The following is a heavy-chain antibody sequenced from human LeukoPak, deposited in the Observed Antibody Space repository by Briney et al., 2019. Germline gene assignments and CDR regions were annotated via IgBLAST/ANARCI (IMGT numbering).Heavy chain of an antibody. D-gene: IGHD4-17*01. Sequence: PSGTLSLTCAVSGGSISSTHWWSWVRQPPGKGLEWMGEIFQSGRTNYNPSLKSRVTISVDKSRNQFSLKLSSVTAADTAVYYCARVPAFYYGDYWTSSNYFDYWGQGTLVTVSS. V-gene: IGHV4-4*02. CDR1: GGSISSTHW. CDR2: IFQSGRT. CDR3: ARVPAFYYGDYWTSSNYFDY. J-gene: IGHJ4*02.